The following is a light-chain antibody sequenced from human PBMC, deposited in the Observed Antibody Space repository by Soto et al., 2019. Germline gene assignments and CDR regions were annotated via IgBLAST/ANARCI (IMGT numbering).Light chain of an antibody. CDR1: SANIGAGYD. J-gene: IGLJ2*01. CDR3: QSYDSSLSGSV. CDR2: INN. Sequence: QSVLTQPPSVSGAPGQRVTISCTGSSANIGAGYDVHWYQQLPGTAPKLLIYINNNRPSGVPDRFSGSKSGTSASLAITGLQAEDGADYFCQSYDSSLSGSVFGGGTKVTVL. V-gene: IGLV1-40*01.